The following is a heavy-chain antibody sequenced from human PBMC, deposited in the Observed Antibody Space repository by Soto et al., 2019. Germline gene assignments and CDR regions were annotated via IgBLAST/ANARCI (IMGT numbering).Heavy chain of an antibody. D-gene: IGHD2-15*01. CDR1: GFTFSASA. V-gene: IGHV3-73*01. CDR2: VRSKANNYAT. J-gene: IGHJ4*02. Sequence: EVQLVESGGGLVQPGGSLKLSCAASGFTFSASAMHWVRQASGKGLEWVGRVRSKANNYATAYAASVEGRFTISRDDSKNTEYLQMNSLQTEDTAVYYCTRQGGYCGGRSCYAFNDYWGQGTLVTVSS. CDR3: TRQGGYCGGRSCYAFNDY.